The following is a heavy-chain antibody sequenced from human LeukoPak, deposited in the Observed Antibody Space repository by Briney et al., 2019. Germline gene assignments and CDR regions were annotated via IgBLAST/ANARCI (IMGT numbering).Heavy chain of an antibody. D-gene: IGHD3-3*01. J-gene: IGHJ6*03. V-gene: IGHV3-23*01. Sequence: GGSLRLSCAASGFTFSSYAMSWVRQAPGKGLEWVSAISGSGGSTYYADSAKGRFTISRDNSKNTLYLQMNSLRAEDTAVYYCAKDRDFLGQDYYYYMDVWGKGTTVTVSS. CDR2: ISGSGGST. CDR1: GFTFSSYA. CDR3: AKDRDFLGQDYYYYMDV.